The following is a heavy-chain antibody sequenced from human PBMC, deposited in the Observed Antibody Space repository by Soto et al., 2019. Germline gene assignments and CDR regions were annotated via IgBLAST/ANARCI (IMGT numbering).Heavy chain of an antibody. CDR3: ARKDKSGYFNWFDP. Sequence: ESLKISCRTSGYKFTSSWIAWVRQMPGKGLEWMGIIFPSDSDTRYSPSFQGQVTISADRSTSTVFLQWASLKASDTAVYFCARKDKSGYFNWFDPWGQGTLVTVSS. CDR2: IFPSDSDT. D-gene: IGHD3-22*01. CDR1: GYKFTSSW. J-gene: IGHJ5*02. V-gene: IGHV5-51*01.